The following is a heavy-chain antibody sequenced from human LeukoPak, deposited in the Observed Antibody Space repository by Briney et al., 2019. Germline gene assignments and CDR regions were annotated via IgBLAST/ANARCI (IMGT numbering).Heavy chain of an antibody. V-gene: IGHV3-23*01. J-gene: IGHJ4*02. CDR3: AKSRGYSGFDSRDYFDY. CDR2: ISGSGGTT. Sequence: GGSLRLSYAASGFTFSSYWMSWVRQAPGKGLKWVSIISGSGGTTFYADSVKGRFTISRDNSKNTLYLQMNSLRVEDTAVYYCAKSRGYSGFDSRDYFDYWGQGTLVTVSS. CDR1: GFTFSSYW. D-gene: IGHD5-12*01.